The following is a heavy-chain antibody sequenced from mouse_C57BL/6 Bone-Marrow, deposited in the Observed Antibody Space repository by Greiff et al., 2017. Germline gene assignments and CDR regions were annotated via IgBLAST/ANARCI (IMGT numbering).Heavy chain of an antibody. D-gene: IGHD2-14*01. Sequence: QVQLQQSGAELARPGASVKLSCTASGYTFTSYGISWVKQRTGQGLEWIGEIYPRSGNTYYNEKFKGQATLTADKSSSTAYMELRRLTSEDSAVYFCARNYRYGLAYWGQGTLVTVSA. J-gene: IGHJ3*01. CDR3: ARNYRYGLAY. V-gene: IGHV1-81*01. CDR2: IYPRSGNT. CDR1: GYTFTSYG.